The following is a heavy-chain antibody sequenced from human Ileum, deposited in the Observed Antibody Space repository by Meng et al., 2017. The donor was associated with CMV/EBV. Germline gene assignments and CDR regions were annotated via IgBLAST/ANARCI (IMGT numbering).Heavy chain of an antibody. V-gene: IGHV3-30-3*01. CDR2: ISYDGSNK. J-gene: IGHJ5*02. D-gene: IGHD6-13*01. Sequence: ASGFTFSSDAMHWVRQAPGKGLEWVAVISYDGSNKYYADSVKGRFTISRDNSKNTLYLQMNSLRAEDTAVYYCARDSIAAAGWFDPWGQGTLVTVSS. CDR1: GFTFSSDA. CDR3: ARDSIAAAGWFDP.